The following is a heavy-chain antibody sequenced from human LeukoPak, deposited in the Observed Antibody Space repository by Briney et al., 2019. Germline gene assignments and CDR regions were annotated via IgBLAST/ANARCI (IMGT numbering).Heavy chain of an antibody. D-gene: IGHD1-20*01. V-gene: IGHV4-34*01. J-gene: IGHJ3*02. CDR1: GGSFSGYY. CDR3: ASLARRDGYSRYNQKRDAFDI. Sequence: SETLSLTCAVYGGSFSGYYWSWIRQPPGKGLEWIGEINHSGSTNYNPSLKSRVTISVDTSKNQFSLKLSSVTAADTTVYYCASLARRDGYSRYNQKRDAFDIWGQGTMVTVSS. CDR2: INHSGST.